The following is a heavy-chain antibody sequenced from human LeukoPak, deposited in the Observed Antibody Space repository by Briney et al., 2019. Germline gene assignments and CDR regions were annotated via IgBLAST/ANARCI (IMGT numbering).Heavy chain of an antibody. CDR2: TYYRSKWYN. Sequence: SQTLSLTCAVSGDSVSSNSAAWSWIRQSPSRGLEWLGRTYYRSKWYNDYAVSVKSRITINADTSKKQFSLQLNSVTPEDTAVYYCAREGDEGYLFDYWGQGNLVTVSS. J-gene: IGHJ4*02. CDR1: GDSVSSNSAA. CDR3: AREGDEGYLFDY. D-gene: IGHD5-24*01. V-gene: IGHV6-1*01.